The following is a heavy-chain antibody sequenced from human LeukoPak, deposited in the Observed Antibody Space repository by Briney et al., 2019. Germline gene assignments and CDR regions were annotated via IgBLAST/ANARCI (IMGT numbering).Heavy chain of an antibody. D-gene: IGHD6-13*01. Sequence: PGGSLRLSCAASGFTFSTYAMHWVRQAPGKGLEWVAVVSYDGSSAYYADSVKGRFTISRDNSKNTLYLQMNSLRAEDTAVYYCAKGPCIAAAGCYFDYWGQGTLVTVSS. CDR1: GFTFSTYA. V-gene: IGHV3-30-3*01. J-gene: IGHJ4*02. CDR2: VSYDGSSA. CDR3: AKGPCIAAAGCYFDY.